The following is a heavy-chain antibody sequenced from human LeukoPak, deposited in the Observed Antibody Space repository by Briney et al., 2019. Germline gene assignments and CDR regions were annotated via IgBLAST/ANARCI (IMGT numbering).Heavy chain of an antibody. D-gene: IGHD3-3*01. Sequence: GGSLRLSCAASGFIFSSYGMHWVRQAPGKGLEWVAVISYEGSNKYYADSVKGRFTIPRDNSKNTLYLQMNSLRAEDTAVYYCAKDIRYLEWLFDFWGQGTLVTVSS. CDR2: ISYEGSNK. CDR3: AKDIRYLEWLFDF. CDR1: GFIFSSYG. V-gene: IGHV3-30*18. J-gene: IGHJ4*02.